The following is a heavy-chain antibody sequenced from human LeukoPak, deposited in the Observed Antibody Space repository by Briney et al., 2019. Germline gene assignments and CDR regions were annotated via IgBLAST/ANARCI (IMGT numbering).Heavy chain of an antibody. J-gene: IGHJ4*02. V-gene: IGHV4-34*01. D-gene: IGHD4-17*01. Sequence: SETLSLTCAVYGGSFSGYYWSGIRQPPGKGREWIGEINHSGSTNYNPSLKSRVTISVDTSKNQFSLKLSSVTAADTAVYYCARGYDYGDPIDYWGQGTLVTVSS. CDR1: GGSFSGYY. CDR3: ARGYDYGDPIDY. CDR2: INHSGST.